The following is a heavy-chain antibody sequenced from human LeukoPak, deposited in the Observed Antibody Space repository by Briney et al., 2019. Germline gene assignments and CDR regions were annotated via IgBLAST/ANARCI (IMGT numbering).Heavy chain of an antibody. CDR3: ARETEEVYSRSWGLYDSYYYMDA. Sequence: SGTLSLTCTVSSGSLNSGLYYWTWIRQPAGKGLEWIGRISSTGSTTYNPSLKGRGSISLDTSKNSFSLKVTSVTAADTAVYYCARETEEVYSRSWGLYDSYYYMDAWGNGTTVTVS. D-gene: IGHD2-21*01. CDR1: SGSLNSGLYY. V-gene: IGHV4-61*02. J-gene: IGHJ6*03. CDR2: ISSTGST.